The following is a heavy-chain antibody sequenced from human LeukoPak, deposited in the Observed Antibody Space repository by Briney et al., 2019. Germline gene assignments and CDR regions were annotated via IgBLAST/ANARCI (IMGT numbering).Heavy chain of an antibody. J-gene: IGHJ4*02. V-gene: IGHV3-15*01. Sequence: GGSLRLSCAASGFTFSNAWMTWVRQAPGKGLEWVGRIKSKTGGGTTDYGAPVKGRFTISRDDSTNTLYLQMNSLKTEDTAVYYCSRSGSYGYWGQGTLVTVSS. CDR2: IKSKTGGGTT. CDR3: SRSGSYGY. D-gene: IGHD1-26*01. CDR1: GFTFSNAW.